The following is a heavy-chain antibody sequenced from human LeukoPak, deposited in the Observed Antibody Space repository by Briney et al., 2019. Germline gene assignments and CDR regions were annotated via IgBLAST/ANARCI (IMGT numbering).Heavy chain of an antibody. D-gene: IGHD1-1*01. V-gene: IGHV3-7*03. CDR2: IKLDGSEK. J-gene: IGHJ4*02. CDR1: GFTFGKYW. Sequence: GGSLRLSCVASGFTFGKYWMSWVRQAPGKGLEWVANIKLDGSEKNYVDSVKGRFTISRDNAKNSVYLQMNSLRAEDTAVYYCARKTGTTGEAFDYWGQGTLVTVSS. CDR3: ARKTGTTGEAFDY.